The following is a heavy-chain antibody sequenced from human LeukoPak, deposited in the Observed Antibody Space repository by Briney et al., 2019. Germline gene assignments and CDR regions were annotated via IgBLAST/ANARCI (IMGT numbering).Heavy chain of an antibody. J-gene: IGHJ4*02. V-gene: IGHV4-59*12. CDR3: ARGVLGYCSSTSCVTSDY. CDR1: GGSISSYY. D-gene: IGHD2-2*01. Sequence: KASETLSLTCTVSGGSISSYYWSWIRQPPGEGLEWIGYIYYSGSTNYNPSLKSRVTMSVDTSKNQFSLKLSSVTAADTAVYYCARGVLGYCSSTSCVTSDYWGQGTLVTVSS. CDR2: IYYSGST.